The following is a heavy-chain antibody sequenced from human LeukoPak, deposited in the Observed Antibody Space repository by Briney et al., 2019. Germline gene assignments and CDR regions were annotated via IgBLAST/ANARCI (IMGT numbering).Heavy chain of an antibody. V-gene: IGHV3-23*01. CDR1: GFTFSNYV. D-gene: IGHD4/OR15-4a*01. J-gene: IGHJ4*02. CDR2: ISGSGRST. Sequence: GGSLRLSCAASGFTFSNYVMNWVRQAPGKGLEWVSGISGSGRSTYYADSVKGRFTISRHNSKNTLYLQMNSLRAEDTAVYYCARRAGAYSHPYDYWGQGTLVTVSS. CDR3: ARRAGAYSHPYDY.